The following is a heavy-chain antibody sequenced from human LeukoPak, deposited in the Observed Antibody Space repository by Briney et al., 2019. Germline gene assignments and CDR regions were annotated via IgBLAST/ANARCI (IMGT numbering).Heavy chain of an antibody. J-gene: IGHJ4*02. Sequence: PGGSLRLSCAASGFTLSSYWMHWVRQAPGKGLVWVSRINSDGSSTSYADSVKGRFTISRDNAKNTLYLQMNSLRVEDTAVYYCARVYSYGYPYFDYWGQGTLVTVSS. D-gene: IGHD5-18*01. CDR1: GFTLSSYW. CDR3: ARVYSYGYPYFDY. V-gene: IGHV3-74*01. CDR2: INSDGSST.